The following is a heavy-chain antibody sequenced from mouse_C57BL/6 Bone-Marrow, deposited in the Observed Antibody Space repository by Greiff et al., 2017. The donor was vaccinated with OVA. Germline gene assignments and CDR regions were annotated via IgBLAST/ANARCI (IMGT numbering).Heavy chain of an antibody. V-gene: IGHV1-50*01. CDR1: GYTFTSYW. J-gene: IGHJ4*01. D-gene: IGHD2-1*01. CDR3: ARDGNYVLYAMDY. CDR2: IDPPDSYT. Sequence: QVQLQQPGAELVKPGASVKLSCKASGYTFTSYWMQWVKQRPGQGLEWIGEIDPPDSYTNYNQKFKGKATLTVDTSSSTAYMQLSSLTSDDSAVYYCARDGNYVLYAMDYWGQGTSVTVSS.